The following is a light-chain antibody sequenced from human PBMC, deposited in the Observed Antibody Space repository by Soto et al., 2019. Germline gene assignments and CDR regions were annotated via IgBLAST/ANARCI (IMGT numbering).Light chain of an antibody. CDR1: QSVSSSY. Sequence: EIVLTQSPGTLSLSPGERATLSCRASQSVSSSYLAWYQQKPGQAPRLLIYGASSRATGIPDRFSGSGSGTDFTLTISRLEPKDSAVYYCQQYGSSSWTFGQGTKVEIK. J-gene: IGKJ1*01. V-gene: IGKV3-20*01. CDR3: QQYGSSSWT. CDR2: GAS.